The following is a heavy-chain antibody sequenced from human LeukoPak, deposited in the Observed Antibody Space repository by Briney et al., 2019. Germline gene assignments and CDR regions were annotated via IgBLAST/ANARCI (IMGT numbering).Heavy chain of an antibody. Sequence: PGRSLRLSCAASGFTFSSYGMHWVRQAPGKGLEWVAVISYDGSNKYYADSVKGRFTISRDNSKNTLYLQMNSLRAEDTAVYYCARDPDDFWSGYFINWGQGTLVTVSS. CDR3: ARDPDDFWSGYFIN. J-gene: IGHJ4*02. CDR1: GFTFSSYG. D-gene: IGHD3-3*01. CDR2: ISYDGSNK. V-gene: IGHV3-30*19.